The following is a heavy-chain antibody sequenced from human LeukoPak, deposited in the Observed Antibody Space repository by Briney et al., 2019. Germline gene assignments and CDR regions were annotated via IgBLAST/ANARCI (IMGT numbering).Heavy chain of an antibody. V-gene: IGHV1-69*13. Sequence: SVKVSCKASGGTFSSYAISWVRQAPGQGLEWMGGIIPISGTANYAQKFQGRVTITADESTRTAYMELSSLRSEDTAVYYCARGLVRGVHYYFDYWGQGTLVTVSS. J-gene: IGHJ4*02. CDR2: IIPISGTA. CDR3: ARGLVRGVHYYFDY. D-gene: IGHD3-10*01. CDR1: GGTFSSYA.